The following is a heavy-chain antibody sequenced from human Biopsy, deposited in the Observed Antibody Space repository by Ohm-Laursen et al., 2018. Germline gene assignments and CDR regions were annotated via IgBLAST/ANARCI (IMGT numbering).Heavy chain of an antibody. CDR1: GITVTDHY. Sequence: SLRLSRTASGITVTDHYMSWVRQAPGKGLEWVSSLHNRGVTYYAISVKGRFTISGDISKNTLYLQMNGLRAEDTAVYFCQGWHLPPDQFYGVDAWGQGTTVTVSS. J-gene: IGHJ6*02. CDR3: QGWHLPPDQFYGVDA. D-gene: IGHD1-14*01. V-gene: IGHV3-53*01. CDR2: LHNRGVT.